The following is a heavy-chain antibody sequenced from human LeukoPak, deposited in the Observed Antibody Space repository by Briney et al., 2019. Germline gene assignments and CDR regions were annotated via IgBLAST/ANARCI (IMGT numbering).Heavy chain of an antibody. CDR3: VRGRSGHYVY. J-gene: IGHJ4*02. Sequence: GGSLRLSCAASGFILSSYDMHWVREAPGKGLEGAAFIRDDGSTKNYADSVKGRFTISRDSSKNTVYLQMNSLRPEDTAVLYCVRGRSGHYVYWGQGTLVTVSS. V-gene: IGHV3-30*02. D-gene: IGHD3-3*01. CDR1: GFILSSYD. CDR2: IRDDGSTK.